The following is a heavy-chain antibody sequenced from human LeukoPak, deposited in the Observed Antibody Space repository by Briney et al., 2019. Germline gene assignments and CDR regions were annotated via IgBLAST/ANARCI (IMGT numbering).Heavy chain of an antibody. D-gene: IGHD2-15*01. J-gene: IGHJ4*02. CDR2: ISAYNGNT. Sequence: ASVKVSCKASGYTFTSYGISWVRQAPGQGLEWMGWISAYNGNTNYAQKLQGRVTMTTDTSTGTAYMELRSLRSEDTAVYYCARGGRYCSGGSCYENWGQGTLVTVSS. CDR1: GYTFTSYG. CDR3: ARGGRYCSGGSCYEN. V-gene: IGHV1-18*01.